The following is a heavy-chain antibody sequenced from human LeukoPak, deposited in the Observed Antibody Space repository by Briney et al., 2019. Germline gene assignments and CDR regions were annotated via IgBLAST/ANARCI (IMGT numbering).Heavy chain of an antibody. CDR1: GGSFSGYY. CDR3: ARGQGRKQWLVQRMGAFDY. V-gene: IGHV4-34*01. CDR2: INHSGST. Sequence: PSETLSLTCAVYGGSFSGYYWSWIRQPPGKGLEWIGEINHSGSTNYNPSLKSRVTISVDTSKNQFSLKLSSVTAADTAVYYCARGQGRKQWLVQRMGAFDYWGQGTLVTVSS. D-gene: IGHD6-19*01. J-gene: IGHJ4*02.